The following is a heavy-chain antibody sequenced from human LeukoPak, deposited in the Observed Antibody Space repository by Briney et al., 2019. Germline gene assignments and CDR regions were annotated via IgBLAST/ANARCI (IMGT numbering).Heavy chain of an antibody. J-gene: IGHJ4*02. V-gene: IGHV3-30-3*01. CDR2: ISYDGNNK. Sequence: GRSLRLSCAASGFTFSSYAMHWVRQAPGKGLEWVAVISYDGNNKYYADSVKGRFTISRDNSKNTLYLQMNSLRAEDTAVYYCARGPCGGYSGSYTGFDYWGQGTLVTVSS. CDR1: GFTFSSYA. CDR3: ARGPCGGYSGSYTGFDY. D-gene: IGHD1-26*01.